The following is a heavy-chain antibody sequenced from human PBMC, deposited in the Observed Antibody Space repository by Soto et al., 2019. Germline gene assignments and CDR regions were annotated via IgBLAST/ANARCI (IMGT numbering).Heavy chain of an antibody. D-gene: IGHD3-3*01. V-gene: IGHV1-8*01. J-gene: IGHJ6*02. CDR2: MNPNSGNT. CDR3: ARGHPYDFWSGYSTNSYYYAMDV. CDR1: GYTFTSYD. Sequence: ASVKVSCKASGYTFTSYDINWVRQATGQGLEWMGWMNPNSGNTGYAQKFQGRVTMTRNTSISTAYMELSSLRSEDTAVYYCARGHPYDFWSGYSTNSYYYAMDVWGQGTTVTVSS.